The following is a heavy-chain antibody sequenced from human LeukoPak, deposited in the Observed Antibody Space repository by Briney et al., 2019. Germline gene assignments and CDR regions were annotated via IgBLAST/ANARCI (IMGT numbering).Heavy chain of an antibody. V-gene: IGHV1-8*01. CDR3: ARALRTLIIAAAGTILYYFDY. D-gene: IGHD6-13*01. Sequence: VASVKVSCKASGYTFTSYDINWVRQATGQGLEWMGWMNPNSGNTGYAQKFQGRVTMTRNTSISTAYMELSSLRSEDTAVYYCARALRTLIIAAAGTILYYFDYWGQGTLVTVSS. CDR2: MNPNSGNT. CDR1: GYTFTSYD. J-gene: IGHJ4*02.